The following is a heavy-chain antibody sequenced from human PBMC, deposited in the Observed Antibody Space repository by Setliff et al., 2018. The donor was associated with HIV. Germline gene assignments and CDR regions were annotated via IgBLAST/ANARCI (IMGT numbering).Heavy chain of an antibody. J-gene: IGHJ3*02. CDR3: ARDRCSSTSCYGVHDAFDI. Sequence: EASVKVSCKASGGTFSSYAISWVRQAPGQGLEWMGGIIPIFGTANYAQKFQGRVTITTDESTSTAYMELSSLRSEDTAVYYCARDRCSSTSCYGVHDAFDIWGQGTMVTVSS. V-gene: IGHV1-69*05. CDR1: GGTFSSYA. D-gene: IGHD2-2*01. CDR2: IIPIFGTA.